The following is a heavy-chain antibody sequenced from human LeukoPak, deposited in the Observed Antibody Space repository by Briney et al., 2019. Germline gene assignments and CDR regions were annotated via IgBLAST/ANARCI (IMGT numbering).Heavy chain of an antibody. V-gene: IGHV3-7*01. J-gene: IGHJ4*02. CDR2: IKQDGSEK. CDR1: GFTFSSYW. D-gene: IGHD6-13*01. Sequence: GGSLGLTCAASGFTFSSYWMSWVRQAPGKGLEWVANIKQDGSEKYYVDSVKGRFTISRDNAKNSLYLQMNSLRAEDTAVYYCAREGSSHPTGDYWGQGTLVTVSS. CDR3: AREGSSHPTGDY.